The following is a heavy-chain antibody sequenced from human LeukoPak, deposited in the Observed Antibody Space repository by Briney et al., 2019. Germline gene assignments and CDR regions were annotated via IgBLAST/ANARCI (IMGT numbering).Heavy chain of an antibody. Sequence: PETLSLTCTVSGGSISGYYWSWIRQPPGKGLEWIGYIYYSGSTNYNPSLKSRVTISVDTSKNQFSLKLSSVTAADTAVYYCARTKEWLLGQFDYWGQGTLVTVSS. CDR1: GGSISGYY. CDR3: ARTKEWLLGQFDY. CDR2: IYYSGST. V-gene: IGHV4-59*01. J-gene: IGHJ4*02. D-gene: IGHD3-3*01.